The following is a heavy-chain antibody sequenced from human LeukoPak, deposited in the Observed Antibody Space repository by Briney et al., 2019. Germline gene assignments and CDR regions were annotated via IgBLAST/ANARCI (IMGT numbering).Heavy chain of an antibody. CDR1: GGSSSGYY. CDR3: AANMGMGSR. Sequence: PSETLSLTCAVYGGSSSGYYWSWISQPPGKGLEWLGEINHIGSTNYNPSLKSRLNISVDTSKNQFSLKLSSVTAADTAVYYCAANMGMGSRWGQGTLVTVSS. V-gene: IGHV4-34*01. D-gene: IGHD7-27*01. J-gene: IGHJ4*02. CDR2: INHIGST.